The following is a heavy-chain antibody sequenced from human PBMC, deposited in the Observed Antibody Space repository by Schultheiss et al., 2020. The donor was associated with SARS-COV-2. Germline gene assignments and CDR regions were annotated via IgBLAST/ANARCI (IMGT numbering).Heavy chain of an antibody. CDR3: GRVETGWIDP. D-gene: IGHD3-10*01. CDR2: IHYSGST. J-gene: IGHJ5*02. Sequence: SETLSLTCTVSGGSISTYYWSWIRQLPGKGLEWIGYIHYSGSTNYNPSLVSRVTLSLDTSKNQFSLNLRSVTAADTAVYYCGRVETGWIDPWGQGTPVTVSS. V-gene: IGHV4-59*01. CDR1: GGSISTYY.